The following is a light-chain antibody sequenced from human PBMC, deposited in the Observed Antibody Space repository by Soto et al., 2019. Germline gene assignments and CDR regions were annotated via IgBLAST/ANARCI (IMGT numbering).Light chain of an antibody. CDR3: QVWDSGSAHVV. CDR1: NIGSKG. J-gene: IGLJ2*01. Sequence: SSVLTQPPSVSVAPGKTASISCGGNNIGSKGVHWYQQKPGQAPVLVIYSDTDLPPVIPERFSGSNSANLATLTISRVEAGDEADYYCQVWDSGSAHVVFGGGTQLTVL. V-gene: IGLV3-21*04. CDR2: SDT.